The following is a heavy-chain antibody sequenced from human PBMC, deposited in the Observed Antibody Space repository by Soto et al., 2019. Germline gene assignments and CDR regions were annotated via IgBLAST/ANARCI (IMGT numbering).Heavy chain of an antibody. D-gene: IGHD2-2*01. Sequence: GASVKVSCKACGYSVTSYVIYEVRQAPGQRLEWMGWINAGNGNTKSSQKFQARVTITSDTSASTAYMELSSLRSEDTAVYFCARGVENIVVVLDVFGYYGMDVWGQGTTVTVSS. CDR1: GYSVTSYV. CDR3: ARGVENIVVVLDVFGYYGMDV. CDR2: INAGNGNT. V-gene: IGHV1-3*01. J-gene: IGHJ6*02.